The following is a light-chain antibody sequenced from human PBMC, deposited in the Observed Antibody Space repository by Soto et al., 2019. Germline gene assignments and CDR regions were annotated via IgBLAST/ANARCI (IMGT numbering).Light chain of an antibody. Sequence: EIVLTQSPGTLSLPPGERATLSCRASQSVSSSYLAWYQQKPGQAPRLLIYGASSRATGIPDRFSGSGSGTDFTLTISRLEPEDFAVYYCQQYGSSPPTWTFGQGTKV. V-gene: IGKV3-20*01. CDR1: QSVSSSY. CDR3: QQYGSSPPTWT. CDR2: GAS. J-gene: IGKJ1*01.